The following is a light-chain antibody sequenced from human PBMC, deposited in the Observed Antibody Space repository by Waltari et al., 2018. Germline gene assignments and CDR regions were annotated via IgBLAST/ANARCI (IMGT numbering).Light chain of an antibody. V-gene: IGLV6-57*03. Sequence: FMLTQPHSVSESPGKTVSIPCPRSSGRIVLNSVYGYQQRPGSAPTMILYEDRQRPSGIPDRFSGSLDVSSNSAYLVISGLQTEDEADYYCQSYGATTVVFGGGTKLTVL. CDR3: QSYGATTVV. J-gene: IGLJ2*01. CDR1: SGRIVLNS. CDR2: EDR.